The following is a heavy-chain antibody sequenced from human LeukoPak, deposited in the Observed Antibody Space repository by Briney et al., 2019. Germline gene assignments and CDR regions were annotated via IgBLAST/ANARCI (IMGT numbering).Heavy chain of an antibody. CDR1: GGSISSSSYY. V-gene: IGHV4-39*01. CDR3: ASSVPPVAFDY. CDR2: IYYSGST. J-gene: IGHJ4*02. D-gene: IGHD2-15*01. Sequence: SETLSLTCTVSGGSISSSSYYWGWIRQPPGKGLEWIGSIYYSGSTYYNPSLKSRVTISVDTSKNQFSLKLSSVTAADTAVCYCASSVPPVAFDYWGQGTLVTVSS.